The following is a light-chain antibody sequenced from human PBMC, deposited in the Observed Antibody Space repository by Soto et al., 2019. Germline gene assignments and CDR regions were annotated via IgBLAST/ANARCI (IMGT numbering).Light chain of an antibody. Sequence: QPVLTQPASVSGSPGQSITISCTGTSSDVGGYNYVSWYQQHPGKAPKLMIYEVSNRPSGVSNRFSGSKSGNTASLTISGLQAEDVADYYCSSYTSSSTRVFGTGTKLTVL. CDR1: SSDVGGYNY. CDR2: EVS. V-gene: IGLV2-14*01. J-gene: IGLJ1*01. CDR3: SSYTSSSTRV.